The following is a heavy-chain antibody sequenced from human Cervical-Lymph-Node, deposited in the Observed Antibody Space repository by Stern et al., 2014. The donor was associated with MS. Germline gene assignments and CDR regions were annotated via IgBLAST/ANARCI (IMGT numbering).Heavy chain of an antibody. CDR2: IYPGDSDI. CDR1: GYIFTNYW. V-gene: IGHV5-51*01. Sequence: VQLVQSGAEVRKPGESLKISCKSSGYIFTNYWIAWVRQMPGKGLEWMGIIYPGDSDIRYNPSFQGQVTISGDKSISTAFLQWTSLKASDSAIYYCARQRSGARFDNWGQGTRVTVSS. CDR3: ARQRSGARFDN. D-gene: IGHD1-26*01. J-gene: IGHJ4*02.